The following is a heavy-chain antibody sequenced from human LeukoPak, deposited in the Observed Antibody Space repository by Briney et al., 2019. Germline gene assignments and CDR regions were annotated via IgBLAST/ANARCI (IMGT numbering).Heavy chain of an antibody. CDR3: ARGYYGMDV. Sequence: GASVKVSCKASGYTFTGQYLYWARQTPGQGLEWMGWINPKTGDTDSAQNSQGRVTMTRDTSITTVYMELSSLTSDDTAVYYCARGYYGMDVWGQGTTVTVSS. V-gene: IGHV1-2*02. CDR2: INPKTGDT. J-gene: IGHJ6*02. CDR1: GYTFTGQY.